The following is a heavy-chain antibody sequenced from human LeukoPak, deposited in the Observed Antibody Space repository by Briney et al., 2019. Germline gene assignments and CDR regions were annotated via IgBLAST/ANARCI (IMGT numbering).Heavy chain of an antibody. Sequence: GGSLRLSCAASGFTFDDYAMHWVRHAPGKGLEWVSGISWNSGSIGYADSVKGRFTISRDNAKNSLYLQMNSLRAEDTALYYCAKANYDSSGPSGCWGQGTLVTVSS. CDR1: GFTFDDYA. CDR2: ISWNSGSI. CDR3: AKANYDSSGPSGC. V-gene: IGHV3-9*01. J-gene: IGHJ4*02. D-gene: IGHD3-22*01.